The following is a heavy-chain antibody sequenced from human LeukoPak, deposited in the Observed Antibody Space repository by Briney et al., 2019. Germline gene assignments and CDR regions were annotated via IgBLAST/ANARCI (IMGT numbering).Heavy chain of an antibody. D-gene: IGHD2-21*01. CDR3: ARQDCSAACYHFDY. Sequence: SETLSLTCTVSGGSISTRNYYWGWIRQPPGKGLEWIVSIRYSGSTYYNPSLRSRVTISVDTIKNQLSLKLASVTAADTAVYYCARQDCSAACYHFDYWGQGTLVTVSS. CDR1: GGSISTRNYY. CDR2: IRYSGST. J-gene: IGHJ4*02. V-gene: IGHV4-39*01.